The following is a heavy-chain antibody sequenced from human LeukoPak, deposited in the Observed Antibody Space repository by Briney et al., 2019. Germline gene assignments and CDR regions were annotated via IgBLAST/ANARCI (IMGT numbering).Heavy chain of an antibody. CDR1: GGSISSYS. D-gene: IGHD2-15*01. Sequence: SETLSLTCTVSGGSISSYSWTWIRQPAGKGLEWIGRIYSSGSTKYNPSLKSRVTMSVDTSKNQFSLKLSSVTAADTAVYYCARYCSGGSCYGYYYMDVWGKGTTVTVSS. V-gene: IGHV4-4*07. CDR2: IYSSGST. CDR3: ARYCSGGSCYGYYYMDV. J-gene: IGHJ6*03.